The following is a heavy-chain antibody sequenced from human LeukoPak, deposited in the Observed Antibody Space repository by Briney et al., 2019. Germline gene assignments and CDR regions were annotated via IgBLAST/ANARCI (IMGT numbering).Heavy chain of an antibody. D-gene: IGHD3-22*01. V-gene: IGHV4-59*01. CDR1: GGSISSYY. CDR2: IYYSGST. CDR3: ARVPHYYDSSGYHKRAFDI. Sequence: SETLSLTCTVPGGSISSYYWSWIRQPPGKGLEWIGYIYYSGSTNYNPSLKSRVTISVDTSKNQFSLKLSSVTAADTAVYYCARVPHYYDSSGYHKRAFDIWGQGTMVTVSS. J-gene: IGHJ3*02.